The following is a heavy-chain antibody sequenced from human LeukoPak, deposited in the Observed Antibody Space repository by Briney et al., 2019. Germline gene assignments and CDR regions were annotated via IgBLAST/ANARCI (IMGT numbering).Heavy chain of an antibody. CDR3: ARGGQQLGEFDC. V-gene: IGHV3-13*01. J-gene: IGHJ4*02. CDR2: IGTAGDT. Sequence: AGGSLRLSCAASGFTFSSYDMHWVRQATGKGVEWVSAIGTAGDTYYPGSVKGRFTISRENAKNSLYLQMNSLRAGDTAVYYCARGGQQLGEFDCWDQGTLVTVSS. CDR1: GFTFSSYD. D-gene: IGHD6-13*01.